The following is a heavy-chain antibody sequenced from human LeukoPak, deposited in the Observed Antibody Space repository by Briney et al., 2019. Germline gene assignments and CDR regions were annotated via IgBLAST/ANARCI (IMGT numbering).Heavy chain of an antibody. D-gene: IGHD3-16*01. V-gene: IGHV3-23*01. CDR3: AKDSESWKFGYGHYYFDY. Sequence: PGGSLRLSCAASGFTFSSYSMNWVRQAPEKGLEWVSAISSSGASKYYADSVKGRFTISRDNSKNTLYLQMDSLRAEDTAIYYCAKDSESWKFGYGHYYFDYWGQGTLVTVSS. J-gene: IGHJ4*02. CDR2: ISSSGASK. CDR1: GFTFSSYS.